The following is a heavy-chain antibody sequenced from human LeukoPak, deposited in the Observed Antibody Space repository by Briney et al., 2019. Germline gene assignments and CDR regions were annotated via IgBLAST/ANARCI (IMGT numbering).Heavy chain of an antibody. Sequence: PLASVKVSCKASGYSLTTYYMHWVRQAPGQGLEWMGGIIPIFGTANYAQKFQGRVTITADESTSTAYMELSSLRSEDTAVYYCAMGYYDSSGYYGVDYWGQGTLVTVSS. D-gene: IGHD3-22*01. CDR3: AMGYYDSSGYYGVDY. CDR2: IIPIFGTA. CDR1: GYSLTTYY. V-gene: IGHV1-69*13. J-gene: IGHJ4*02.